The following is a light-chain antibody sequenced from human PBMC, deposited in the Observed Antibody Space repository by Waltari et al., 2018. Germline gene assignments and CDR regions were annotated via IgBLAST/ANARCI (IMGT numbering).Light chain of an antibody. Sequence: EVVLTQSPGTLSLSPGERATLACRASQSVGTSLAWYQQKPGKAPRLLICGASRRATGIPDRFSGSGSGTDFSLTISRLEPEDFAVYYCQHYVRLPATFGQGTKVEI. CDR1: QSVGTS. V-gene: IGKV3-20*01. CDR3: QHYVRLPAT. CDR2: GAS. J-gene: IGKJ1*01.